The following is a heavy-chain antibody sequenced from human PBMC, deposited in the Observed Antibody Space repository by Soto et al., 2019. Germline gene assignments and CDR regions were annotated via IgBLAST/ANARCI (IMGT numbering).Heavy chain of an antibody. CDR1: GFYLSSSG. J-gene: IGHJ4*02. D-gene: IGHD5-12*01. CDR2: IYYDESDK. CDR3: ARSRDGYNHGLNS. V-gene: IGHV3-33*01. Sequence: QVQLVESGGGVIQPGRSLRLSCAASGFYLSSSGVHWVRQAPGKGLEWVAVIYYDESDKVYSDSVRGRFTVSKDDSKNTLYLQMTSLRAEDTAMYFCARSRDGYNHGLNSWGQGTLVTVSS.